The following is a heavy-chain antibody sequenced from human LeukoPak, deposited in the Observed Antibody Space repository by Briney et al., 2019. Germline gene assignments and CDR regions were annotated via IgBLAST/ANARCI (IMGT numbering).Heavy chain of an antibody. D-gene: IGHD5-12*01. CDR3: ARDMGRYSGYDYDY. J-gene: IGHJ4*02. CDR2: IHPNTGAT. V-gene: IGHV1-2*02. CDR1: GYTFTDYY. Sequence: ASVKVSCKASGYTFTDYYLHWVRQAPGQGLEWVGWIHPNTGATHYAQKFQGRLTMTRDTSISTVYMELTRLRSDDTAVYYCARDMGRYSGYDYDYWGQGTLVTASS.